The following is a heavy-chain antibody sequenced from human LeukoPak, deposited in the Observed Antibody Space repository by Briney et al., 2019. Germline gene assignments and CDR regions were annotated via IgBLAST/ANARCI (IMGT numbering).Heavy chain of an antibody. CDR2: INTKSGMT. V-gene: IGHV1-8*03. D-gene: IGHD3-22*01. CDR3: ARVDGSVDY. CDR1: GYTFTRYD. J-gene: IGHJ4*02. Sequence: ASVKVSCKASGYTFTRYDNNWVRQATGQGLEWMGWINTKSGMTGHAQKFQGRITITKDTSISTVYMELSSLSSEDTAVYFCARVDGSVDYWGQGTLVTVSS.